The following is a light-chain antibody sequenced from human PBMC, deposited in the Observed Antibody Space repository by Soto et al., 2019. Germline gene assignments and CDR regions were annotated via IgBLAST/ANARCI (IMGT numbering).Light chain of an antibody. Sequence: DIQMTQSPSTLSGSVGDRVTITCRASQSISTYLNWYQQKPGKAPKLLIYAASSLQSGVPSRFSGRGSGTSFTLTISSLQPEDFATYYCQQSYSKPLLTFGGGTKVDIK. CDR2: AAS. CDR3: QQSYSKPLLT. J-gene: IGKJ4*01. V-gene: IGKV1-39*01. CDR1: QSISTY.